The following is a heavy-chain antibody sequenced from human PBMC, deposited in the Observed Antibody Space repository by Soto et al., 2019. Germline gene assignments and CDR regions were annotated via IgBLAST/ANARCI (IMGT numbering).Heavy chain of an antibody. Sequence: SDTLSLTCAVYGGSFSGYYWTWISEPPGKGLEWIGEINHSGSTNYNPSLKSRVTLSVDTSKNQFSLKLSSVTAADTAVYYCARGRDTAMVIGYYYYYGMDVWGQGTTVTVS. J-gene: IGHJ6*02. V-gene: IGHV4-34*01. CDR3: ARGRDTAMVIGYYYYYGMDV. CDR2: INHSGST. CDR1: GGSFSGYY. D-gene: IGHD5-18*01.